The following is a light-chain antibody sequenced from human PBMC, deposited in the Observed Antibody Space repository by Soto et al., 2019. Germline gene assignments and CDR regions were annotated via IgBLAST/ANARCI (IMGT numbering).Light chain of an antibody. Sequence: QSALTQPASVSGSPGQSITISCTGTSSDVGSYNLVSWYQQHPGKAPKLIIYGGRKGLSGVSNRFSGSKSGNTASLTISGLQAEDEADYYCCSHAGSSTYVVFGGGTKLTVL. V-gene: IGLV2-23*01. CDR1: SSDVGSYNL. CDR2: GGR. J-gene: IGLJ2*01. CDR3: CSHAGSSTYVV.